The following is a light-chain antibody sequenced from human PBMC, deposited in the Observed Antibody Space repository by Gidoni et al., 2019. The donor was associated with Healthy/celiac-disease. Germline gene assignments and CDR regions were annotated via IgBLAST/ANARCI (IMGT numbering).Light chain of an antibody. CDR2: DAS. V-gene: IGKV1-33*01. CDR1: QDISNY. CDR3: QQYDNRLT. J-gene: IGKJ4*01. Sequence: DIQMTQSPSSLSASVGDRVTITCQASQDISNYLNWYQQNPGKAPKLLIYDASNLETGVPSRFSGSGSGTDFTFTISSLQPEDIATYYCQQYDNRLTFXGXTKVEIK.